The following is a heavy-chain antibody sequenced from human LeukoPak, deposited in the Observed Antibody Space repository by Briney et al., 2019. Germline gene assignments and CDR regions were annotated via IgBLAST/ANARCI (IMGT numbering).Heavy chain of an antibody. J-gene: IGHJ4*02. CDR2: ISGSGGST. CDR3: ARAAYDSSGYLTL. Sequence: GGSLRLSCAASGFTFSSYAMSWVRQAPGKGLEWVSAISGSGGSTYYADSVKGRFTISRDNSKNTLFLQMNILRAEDTAVYYCARAAYDSSGYLTLWGQGTLVAVSS. CDR1: GFTFSSYA. V-gene: IGHV3-23*01. D-gene: IGHD3-22*01.